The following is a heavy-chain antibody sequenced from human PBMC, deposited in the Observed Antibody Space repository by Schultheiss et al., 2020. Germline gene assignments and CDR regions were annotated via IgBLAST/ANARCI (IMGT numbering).Heavy chain of an antibody. J-gene: IGHJ5*02. CDR2: VSWQSGSI. V-gene: IGHV3-9*01. Sequence: GGSLRLSCTTSGFTFDDYAFHWVRQAPGKGLEWVSGVSWQSGSIGYADSVKGRFTISRDNAKSSLYLQMNSLRVEDTAFYYCARVISAYDYGYGFDPWGQGTLVTVSS. D-gene: IGHD5-12*01. CDR3: ARVISAYDYGYGFDP. CDR1: GFTFDDYA.